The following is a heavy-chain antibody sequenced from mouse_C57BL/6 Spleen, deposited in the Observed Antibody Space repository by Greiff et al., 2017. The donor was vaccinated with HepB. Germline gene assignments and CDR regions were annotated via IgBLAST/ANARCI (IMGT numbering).Heavy chain of an antibody. D-gene: IGHD2-2*01. V-gene: IGHV5-17*01. CDR3: ARYYGYLYAMDC. Sequence: EVKVVESGGGLVKPGGSLKLSCAASGFTFSDYGMHWVRQAPEKGLEWVAYISSGSSTIYYADTVKGRFTISRDNAKNTLFLQMTSLRSEDTAMYYCARYYGYLYAMDCWGQGTSSTVSS. J-gene: IGHJ4*01. CDR2: ISSGSSTI. CDR1: GFTFSDYG.